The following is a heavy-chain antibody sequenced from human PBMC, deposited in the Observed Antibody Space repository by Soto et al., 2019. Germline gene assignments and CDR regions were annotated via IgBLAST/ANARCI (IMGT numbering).Heavy chain of an antibody. J-gene: IGHJ6*02. D-gene: IGHD3-16*01. CDR2: IIPIFGTA. CDR1: GGTFSSYA. V-gene: IGHV1-69*01. Sequence: QVQLVQSGAEVKKPGSSVKVSCKASGGTFSSYAISWVRQAPGQGLEWMGGIIPIFGTANYAQKFQGRVTITADESTRTAYMELSSLRSEDTAVYYCASRPSWGITFGDYYYYGMDVWGQGTTVTVSS. CDR3: ASRPSWGITFGDYYYYGMDV.